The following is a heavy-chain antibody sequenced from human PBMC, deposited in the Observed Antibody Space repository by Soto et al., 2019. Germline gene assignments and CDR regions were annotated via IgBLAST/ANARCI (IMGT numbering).Heavy chain of an antibody. CDR2: ISNSGSTI. D-gene: IGHD6-13*01. V-gene: IGHV3-48*01. Sequence: GESLKISCAASGFTFSSYSMNWVRQAPGKGLEWVSYISNSGSTIYYADSVKGRFTISRVNAKNSLYLQTNSLRAEDTAVYYCASGYSSSWSAFDFWGQGTEVTVSS. CDR1: GFTFSSYS. CDR3: ASGYSSSWSAFDF. J-gene: IGHJ3*01.